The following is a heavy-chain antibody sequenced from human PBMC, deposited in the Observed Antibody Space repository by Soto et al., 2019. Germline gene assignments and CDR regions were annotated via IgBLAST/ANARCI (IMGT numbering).Heavy chain of an antibody. Sequence: PSETLSLTCAVSGGSISSGDYDWSCIRHRPWKGLECSGYIYYSWSTCDNPSLQRRVTISVDTCKNQFSLKLSSLTAADTAVYYCATAQKPFLEPTGFAPWGKGTRVTLSS. D-gene: IGHD3-3*02. CDR3: ATAQKPFLEPTGFAP. CDR1: GGSISSGDYD. CDR2: IYYSWST. J-gene: IGHJ5*02. V-gene: IGHV4-30-4*01.